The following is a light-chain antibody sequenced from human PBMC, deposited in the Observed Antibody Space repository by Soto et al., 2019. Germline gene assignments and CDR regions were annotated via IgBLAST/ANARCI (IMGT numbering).Light chain of an antibody. V-gene: IGLV1-40*01. J-gene: IGLJ2*01. CDR2: GNS. CDR1: XXNIGAGYD. CDR3: QSYDSSLSGSI. Sequence: QPVLTQPPSVSGAPGQRVTIXXTXXXXNIGAGYDVHWYQQLPGTAPKLLIYGNSNRPSGVPDRFSGSKSGTSASLAITGLQAEDEADYHCQSYDSSLSGSIFGGGTKVTVL.